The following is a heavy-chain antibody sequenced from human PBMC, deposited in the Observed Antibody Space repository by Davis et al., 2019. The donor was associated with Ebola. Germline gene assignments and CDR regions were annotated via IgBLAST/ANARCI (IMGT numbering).Heavy chain of an antibody. V-gene: IGHV3-21*01. CDR3: ALATVTTFDY. Sequence: GESLKISCAASGFTFSTYSMSWVRQAPGKGLEWVSSISSDSDYIYYADSAKGRFTISRDNAKNSLYLQMNSLRAEDTAVYYCALATVTTFDYWGQGTLVSVSS. J-gene: IGHJ4*02. CDR1: GFTFSTYS. D-gene: IGHD6-13*01. CDR2: ISSDSDYI.